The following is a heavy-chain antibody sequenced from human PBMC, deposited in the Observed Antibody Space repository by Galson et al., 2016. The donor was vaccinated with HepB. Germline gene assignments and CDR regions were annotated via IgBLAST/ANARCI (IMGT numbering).Heavy chain of an antibody. CDR2: IGPTDSYI. V-gene: IGHV5-10-1*01. CDR1: GYSFTSYW. Sequence: QSGAEVKQPGESLRISCEGSGYSFTSYWITWVRQMPGKGLEWMGRIGPTDSYIDYNPSFQGHVSLSVDNSISTAYLQWSSLKASDTAIYYCARHALGHSGWFYFDLWSQGSLVSVSS. D-gene: IGHD6-19*01. J-gene: IGHJ4*02. CDR3: ARHALGHSGWFYFDL.